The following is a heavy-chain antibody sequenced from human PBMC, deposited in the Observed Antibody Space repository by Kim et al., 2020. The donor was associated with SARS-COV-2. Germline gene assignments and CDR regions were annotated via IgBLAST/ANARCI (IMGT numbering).Heavy chain of an antibody. CDR2: TT. D-gene: IGHD4-17*01. CDR3: TTGPVNHFDY. Sequence: TTDYAAPVKGRFTISRDDSKNTLYLQMNSLKTEDTAVYYCTTGPVNHFDYWGQGTLVTVSS. J-gene: IGHJ4*02. V-gene: IGHV3-15*01.